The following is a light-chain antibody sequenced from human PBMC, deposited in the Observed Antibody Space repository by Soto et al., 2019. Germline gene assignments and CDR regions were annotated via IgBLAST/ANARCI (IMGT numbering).Light chain of an antibody. Sequence: QAVVTQEPSLTVSPGGTVTLTCASSTGAVTSGYYPNWFQQKPGQAPRALIYSTSNKQSWTPARFSGSLLGGKAALTLSGVQPEDEAEYYCLLYYGGAHRWVFGGGTKLTVL. CDR1: TGAVTSGYY. J-gene: IGLJ3*02. CDR2: STS. CDR3: LLYYGGAHRWV. V-gene: IGLV7-43*01.